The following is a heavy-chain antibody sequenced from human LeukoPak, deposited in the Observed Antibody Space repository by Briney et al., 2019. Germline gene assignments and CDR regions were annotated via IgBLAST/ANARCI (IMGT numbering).Heavy chain of an antibody. V-gene: IGHV1-69*13. Sequence: SVKVSCKASGGTFSSYAISWVRQAPGQGLEWMGGIIPIFGTANYAQKFQGRVTITADESTSTAYMELSSLRSEDTAVYYCAREGYCGGDCYPGVFQHWGQGTLVTVSS. CDR2: IIPIFGTA. J-gene: IGHJ1*01. CDR1: GGTFSSYA. CDR3: AREGYCGGDCYPGVFQH. D-gene: IGHD2-21*01.